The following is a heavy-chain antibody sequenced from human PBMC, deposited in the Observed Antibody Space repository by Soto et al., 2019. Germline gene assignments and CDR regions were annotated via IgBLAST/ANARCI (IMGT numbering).Heavy chain of an antibody. CDR2: ISAYNGNT. J-gene: IGHJ4*02. V-gene: IGHV1-18*01. Sequence: ASVKVSCKASGYTFASYAISWMRQAHGQGLEWMGWISAYNGNTNYARKLQGRVTMTTDTSTSTAYMELRSLRSDDTAVYYCARDPPPPDYWGQGTLVTVSS. CDR3: ARDPPPPDY. CDR1: GYTFASYA.